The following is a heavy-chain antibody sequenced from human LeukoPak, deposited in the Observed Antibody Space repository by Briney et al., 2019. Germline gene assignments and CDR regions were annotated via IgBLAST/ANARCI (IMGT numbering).Heavy chain of an antibody. J-gene: IGHJ3*02. CDR3: AREMPAPLEVDAFDI. Sequence: GGSLRLSCAASGFTFSSYWMHWVRQAPGKGLVWVSRINSDGSSTSYADSVKGRFTISRDNAKNTLYLQMNSLRAEDTAVYYCAREMPAPLEVDAFDIWGQGTMVTVSS. CDR1: GFTFSSYW. V-gene: IGHV3-74*01. D-gene: IGHD2-2*01. CDR2: INSDGSST.